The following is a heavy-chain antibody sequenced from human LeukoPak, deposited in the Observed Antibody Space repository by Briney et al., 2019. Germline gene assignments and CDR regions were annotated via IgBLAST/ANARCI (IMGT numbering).Heavy chain of an antibody. CDR2: ISSSSSYI. Sequence: GGSLRLSCAASGFTFGSYSMNWVRQAPGKGLEWVSSISSSSSYIYYADSVKGRFTISRDNAKNSLYLQMNSLRAEDTAVYYCARIAGGAHLDYWGQGTLVTVSS. D-gene: IGHD2-15*01. V-gene: IGHV3-21*01. J-gene: IGHJ4*02. CDR1: GFTFGSYS. CDR3: ARIAGGAHLDY.